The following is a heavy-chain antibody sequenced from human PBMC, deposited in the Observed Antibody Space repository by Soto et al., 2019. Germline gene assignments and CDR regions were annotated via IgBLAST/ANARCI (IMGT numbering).Heavy chain of an antibody. CDR1: GGSFSTYF. D-gene: IGHD6-13*01. V-gene: IGHV4-34*01. CDR3: ARERRGVGGYSSSWYDYVDA. J-gene: IGHJ4*02. CDR2: INQSGSS. Sequence: SETLSLTCSVDGGSFSTYFWTWVRQPPGKGLEWIGEINQSGSSSYNPSLESRVSISVDTSKKQFSLKLSSVTAADTAVYYCARERRGVGGYSSSWYDYVDAWGQGTLGTVS.